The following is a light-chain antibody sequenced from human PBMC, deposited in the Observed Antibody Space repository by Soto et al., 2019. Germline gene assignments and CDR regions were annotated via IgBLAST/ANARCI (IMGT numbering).Light chain of an antibody. Sequence: DIQMTQSPSSVSASVGDRVTITCRASQGISSWLAWYQQKPGKAPKLLIYTASSLQSGVPSRCSGSGSGTEFTLTIISLQPEDFAACCCQQANSCPLSFGGGTKGEIK. CDR3: QQANSCPLS. CDR2: TAS. CDR1: QGISSW. J-gene: IGKJ4*01. V-gene: IGKV1-12*01.